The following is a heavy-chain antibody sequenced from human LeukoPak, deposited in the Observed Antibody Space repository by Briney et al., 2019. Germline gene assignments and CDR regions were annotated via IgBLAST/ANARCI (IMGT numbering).Heavy chain of an antibody. CDR3: ARGKVSFYGMDV. CDR2: TYYRSKWYN. J-gene: IGHJ6*02. V-gene: IGHV6-1*01. CDR1: GDSVSRNSAA. Sequence: SQTLSLTRAISGDSVSRNSAAWNWIRQSPSRGLEWLGRTYYRSKWYNDYAVSVKSRITINPDTSKNQFSLQLNSVTPEDTAVYYCARGKVSFYGMDVWGQGTTVIVSS. D-gene: IGHD2-8*01.